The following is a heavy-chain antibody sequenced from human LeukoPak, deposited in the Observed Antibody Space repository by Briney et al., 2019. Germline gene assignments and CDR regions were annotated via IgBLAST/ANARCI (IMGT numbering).Heavy chain of an antibody. CDR2: INHSGST. CDR1: GGFFSVYY. D-gene: IGHD2-15*01. J-gene: IGHJ6*03. CDR3: GRMVVAAWGYSYMAV. V-gene: IGHV4-34*01. Sequence: SETLSLTCAVYGGFFSVYYWSWIRPPPGRGLEWIGEINHSGSTNYNPSLKRRFTISVDTSKKQFSLKLSSVSAAHTRVYFWGRMVVAAWGYSYMAVSGKPTTVT.